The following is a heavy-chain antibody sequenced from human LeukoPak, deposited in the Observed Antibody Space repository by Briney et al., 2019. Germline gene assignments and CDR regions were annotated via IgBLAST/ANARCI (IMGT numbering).Heavy chain of an antibody. D-gene: IGHD2-2*02. J-gene: IGHJ4*02. CDR3: AKNPEGSYSDSYRYFDY. CDR1: GGTFSSYA. Sequence: GASVKVSCKASGGTFSSYAISWVRQAPGQGLEWMGGIIPIFGTANYAQKFQGRVTITADESTSTAYMELSSLRSEDTAIYYCAKNPEGSYSDSYRYFDYWGQGTLVTVSS. CDR2: IIPIFGTA. V-gene: IGHV1-69*13.